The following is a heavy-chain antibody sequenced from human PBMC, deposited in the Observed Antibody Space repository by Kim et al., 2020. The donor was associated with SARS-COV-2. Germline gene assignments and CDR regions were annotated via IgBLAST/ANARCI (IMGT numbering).Heavy chain of an antibody. J-gene: IGHJ6*03. V-gene: IGHV3-43*02. CDR2: ISGDGGST. Sequence: GGSLRLSCAASGFTFDDYAMHWVRQAPGKGLEWVSLISGDGGSTYYADSVKGRFTISRDNSKNSLYLQMNSLRTEDTALYYCAKDIRGDYYGSGSYYSYYYYMASWGKGTTVTVSS. CDR1: GFTFDDYA. CDR3: AKDIRGDYYGSGSYYSYYYYMAS. D-gene: IGHD3-10*01.